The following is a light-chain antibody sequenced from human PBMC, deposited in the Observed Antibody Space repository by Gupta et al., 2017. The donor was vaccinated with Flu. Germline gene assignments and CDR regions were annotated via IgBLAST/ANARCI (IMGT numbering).Light chain of an antibody. J-gene: IGLJ3*02. V-gene: IGLV8-61*01. CDR3: ELYMGSGISV. Sequence: SGSVSTNYYASWDQQTPSHAPRTLIYNTNTRSSGVPDRFSGSIRGKKAALTITGAQADDEADYYCELYMGSGISVFGGGTKLTVL. CDR1: SGSVSTNYY. CDR2: NTN.